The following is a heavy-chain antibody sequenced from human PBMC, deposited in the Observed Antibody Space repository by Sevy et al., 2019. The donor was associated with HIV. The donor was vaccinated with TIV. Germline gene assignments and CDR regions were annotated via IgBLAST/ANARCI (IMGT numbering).Heavy chain of an antibody. CDR3: VRGGGNGWYYFDY. CDR2: FDPQDGA. J-gene: IGHJ4*02. CDR1: GYTLTKLS. V-gene: IGHV1-24*01. D-gene: IGHD6-19*01. Sequence: ASVKVSCKVSGYTLTKLSIHWVRQAPGKGLEWMGDFDPQDGAIYAQRFQGRLTMTEDTSTDTAYMELSSLTSEDTAVYYCVRGGGNGWYYFDYWGQETLVTVSS.